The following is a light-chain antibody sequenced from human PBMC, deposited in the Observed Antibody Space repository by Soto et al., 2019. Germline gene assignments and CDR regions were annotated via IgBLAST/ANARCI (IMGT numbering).Light chain of an antibody. CDR3: QQYNTFWT. J-gene: IGKJ1*01. CDR1: QDIAGY. CDR2: DAS. V-gene: IGKV1-5*01. Sequence: DIQVTQSPSSVSASVGYRVTITCRASQDIAGYLAWYQQKPGKAPKLLIYDASSLESGVPSRVSGSGSGTEFTLTISSLQPDDFATYYCQQYNTFWTFGPGTKVDI.